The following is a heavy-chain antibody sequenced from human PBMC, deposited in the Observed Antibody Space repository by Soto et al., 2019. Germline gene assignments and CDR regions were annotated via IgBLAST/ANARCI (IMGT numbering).Heavy chain of an antibody. Sequence: VGSLRLSCAASGFTFSTYAMSWVRQAPGKGLEWVSAISGSGGSTYYADSVKGRFTVSRDNSKNTLYLQMNSLRAEDTAVYYCAKEYYDFWTGYYPFDYWGQGTLVTVSS. CDR3: AKEYYDFWTGYYPFDY. D-gene: IGHD3-3*01. V-gene: IGHV3-23*01. CDR1: GFTFSTYA. CDR2: ISGSGGST. J-gene: IGHJ4*02.